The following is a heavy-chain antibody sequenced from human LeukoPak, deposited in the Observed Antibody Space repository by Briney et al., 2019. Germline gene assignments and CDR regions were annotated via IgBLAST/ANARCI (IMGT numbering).Heavy chain of an antibody. J-gene: IGHJ4*02. V-gene: IGHV3-7*01. D-gene: IGHD4-23*01. Sequence: GGSLRLSCAASGFTFNIYWMMWVRQAPGKGLEWVAYIKGDGSAKHYVDSVRGRFTISRDNAENSLYLQMNSLRTEDTAVYYCARGAGFGGNSDFWGQGTLVTVSS. CDR1: GFTFNIYW. CDR3: ARGAGFGGNSDF. CDR2: IKGDGSAK.